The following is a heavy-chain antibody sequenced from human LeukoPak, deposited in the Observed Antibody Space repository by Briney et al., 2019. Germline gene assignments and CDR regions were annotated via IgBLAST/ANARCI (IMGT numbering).Heavy chain of an antibody. J-gene: IGHJ1*01. CDR3: ARDLRDREYFQH. V-gene: IGHV3-21*01. CDR2: ISSSSSYI. CDR1: GFTFSSYS. Sequence: GSLGLSCAASGFTFSSYSMNWVRQAPGKGLEWVSSISSSSSYIYYADSVKGRFTISRDNAKNSLYLQMNSLRAEDTAVYYCARDLRDREYFQHWGQGTLVTVSS. D-gene: IGHD2-15*01.